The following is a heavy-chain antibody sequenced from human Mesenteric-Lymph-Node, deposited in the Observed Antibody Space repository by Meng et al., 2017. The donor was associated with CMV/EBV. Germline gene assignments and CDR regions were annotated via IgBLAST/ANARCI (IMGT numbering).Heavy chain of an antibody. J-gene: IGHJ3*02. CDR3: AKMKSSWYLNDAFDI. D-gene: IGHD6-13*01. CDR2: ISGSGGST. Sequence: GGSLRLSCAASGFTFSSYAMSWFRRAPGKGLEWVSAISGSGGSTYYADSVKVRFTISRDNSKNTLYLQMNSLRAEDTAVYYWAKMKSSWYLNDAFDIWGQGTMVTVSS. V-gene: IGHV3-23*01. CDR1: GFTFSSYA.